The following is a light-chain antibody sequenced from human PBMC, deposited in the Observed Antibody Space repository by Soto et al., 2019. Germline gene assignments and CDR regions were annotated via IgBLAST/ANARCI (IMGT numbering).Light chain of an antibody. CDR2: AAS. J-gene: IGKJ3*01. V-gene: IGKV3-20*01. CDR1: HSINTSF. CDR3: QKYASAPFS. Sequence: EILLAQSPGTLSLSPGDRATLSCRASHSINTSFLAWFQQKPGQAPRLLIYAASTRATGIPDRFSGSASETDFTLTINRLEPEDSEVYYCQKYASAPFSLGPSPHVDL.